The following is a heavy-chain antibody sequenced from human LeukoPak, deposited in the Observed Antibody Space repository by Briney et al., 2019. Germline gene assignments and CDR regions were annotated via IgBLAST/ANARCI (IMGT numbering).Heavy chain of an antibody. D-gene: IGHD3-16*02. V-gene: IGHV1-18*01. CDR1: GYTFTSYG. Sequence: GASVKVSCKASGYTFTSYGISWVRQAPGQGLEWMGWISAYNGNTNYAQKLQGRVTMTTDTSTSTAYMELRSLRSDDTAVYYCARSPRYYDYAWGSYPNDYWGQGTLVTVSS. CDR3: ARSPRYYDYAWGSYPNDY. CDR2: ISAYNGNT. J-gene: IGHJ4*02.